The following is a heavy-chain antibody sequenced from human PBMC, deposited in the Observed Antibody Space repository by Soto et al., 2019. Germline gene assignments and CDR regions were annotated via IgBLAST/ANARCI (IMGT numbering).Heavy chain of an antibody. V-gene: IGHV3-30*03. J-gene: IGHJ4*02. CDR2: ISFDGGNT. CDR3: ARPGGDY. CDR1: GFTFSTSA. Sequence: QVQLVGSGGGVVQPGMSQRLSCAASGFTFSTSAMHWVRQTPDKGLEWVAMISFDGGNTFYADFVKGRFTISRDNRKNTVYLQMHTLRLEDTAVYFCARPGGDYWGRGTLVIVSS.